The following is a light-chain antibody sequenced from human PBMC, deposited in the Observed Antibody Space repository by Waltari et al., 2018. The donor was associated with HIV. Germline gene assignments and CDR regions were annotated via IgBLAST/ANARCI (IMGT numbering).Light chain of an antibody. J-gene: IGLJ3*02. V-gene: IGLV1-47*01. CDR1: TSNIETEA. Sequence: QSVLTQPPSVSGTPGQTVTISCSGSTSNIETEALYWYQQLPGTAPKLLIYRNYKRPSGVSDRCSCSKSGASASLVISGLRSEDEAHYYCVSYDSRLDERLFGGGTKLTVL. CDR3: VSYDSRLDERL. CDR2: RNY.